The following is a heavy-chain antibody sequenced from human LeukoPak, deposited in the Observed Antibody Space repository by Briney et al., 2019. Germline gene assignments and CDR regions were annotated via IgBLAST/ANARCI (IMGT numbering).Heavy chain of an antibody. Sequence: GESLKISCKGSGYTFATYWIGWVRQMPRKGLEWMGRIDPSDSYTNYSPSFQGHVTISADKSISTAYLQWSSLKASDTAMYYCASQRPSSGWYPYYFDYWGQGTLVTVSS. J-gene: IGHJ4*02. V-gene: IGHV5-10-1*01. CDR3: ASQRPSSGWYPYYFDY. D-gene: IGHD6-19*01. CDR2: IDPSDSYT. CDR1: GYTFATYW.